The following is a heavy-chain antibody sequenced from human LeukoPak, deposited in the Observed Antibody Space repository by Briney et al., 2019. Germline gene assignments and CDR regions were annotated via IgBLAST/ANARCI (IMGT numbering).Heavy chain of an antibody. D-gene: IGHD5/OR15-5a*01. Sequence: GGSLRLSCAASGFTFSNYGMHWVRQAPGMGLEWVSTISNNGGDTYYADSVKGRLTISRDNSKNTLYLQINSLRAEDTAMYYCAKSMSTFYRGFFDYWGQGTLVSVSS. CDR2: ISNNGGDT. J-gene: IGHJ4*02. CDR1: GFTFSNYG. CDR3: AKSMSTFYRGFFDY. V-gene: IGHV3-23*01.